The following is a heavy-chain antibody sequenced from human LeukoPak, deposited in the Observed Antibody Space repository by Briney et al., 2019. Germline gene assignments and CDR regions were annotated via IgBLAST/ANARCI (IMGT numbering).Heavy chain of an antibody. Sequence: AGGSLRLSCAASGFTFSSYGMHWVRQAPGKGLEWVAFIRYDGSNKYYADSVKGRFTISRDNSKNTLFPQMNSLRAEDTAVYYCAKVVPAALDMDVWGKGTTVTISS. V-gene: IGHV3-30*02. J-gene: IGHJ6*03. D-gene: IGHD2-2*01. CDR3: AKVVPAALDMDV. CDR2: IRYDGSNK. CDR1: GFTFSSYG.